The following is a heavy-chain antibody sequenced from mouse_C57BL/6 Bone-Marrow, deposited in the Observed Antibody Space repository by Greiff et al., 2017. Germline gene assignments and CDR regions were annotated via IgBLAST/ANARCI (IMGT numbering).Heavy chain of an antibody. CDR2: IYPGNSDT. CDR3: TRPYGNRYAMDY. J-gene: IGHJ4*01. Sequence: EVQLQQSGTVLARPGASVKMSCTTSGYTFTSYWMHWVKQKPGQGLEWIGAIYPGNSDTSYNQKFKGKAKLTAVTSASTAYMELSSLTNEDSAVYYCTRPYGNRYAMDYWGQGTSVTVSS. D-gene: IGHD2-1*01. CDR1: GYTFTSYW. V-gene: IGHV1-5*01.